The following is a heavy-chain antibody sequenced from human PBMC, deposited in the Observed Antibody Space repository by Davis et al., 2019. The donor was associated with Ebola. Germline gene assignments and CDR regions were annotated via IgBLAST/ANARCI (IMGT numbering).Heavy chain of an antibody. V-gene: IGHV5-51*01. Sequence: GESLKISCTASGFTFSSYSMNWVRQAPGKGLEWMGIIYPGDSDTRYSPSFQGQVTISADKSISTAYLQWSSLKASDTAMYYCARQADYYDSSGYPCFDYWGQGTLVTVSS. CDR3: ARQADYYDSSGYPCFDY. J-gene: IGHJ4*02. D-gene: IGHD3-22*01. CDR1: GFTFSSYS. CDR2: IYPGDSDT.